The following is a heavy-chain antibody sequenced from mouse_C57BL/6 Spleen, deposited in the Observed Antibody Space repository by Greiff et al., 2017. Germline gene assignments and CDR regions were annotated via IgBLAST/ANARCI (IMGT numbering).Heavy chain of an antibody. CDR2: FHPYNDDT. CDR1: GYTFTTSP. J-gene: IGHJ4*01. V-gene: IGHV1-47*01. D-gene: IGHD3-1*01. Sequence: QVHVKQSGAELVKPGASVQMSCKASGYTFTTSPIEWMKQNHGKSLEWIGNFHPYNDDTKYNEKFKGKATLTVEKSSSTVYLELSRLTSDDSAVYYCARENWHRGYAMDYWGQGTSVTVSS. CDR3: ARENWHRGYAMDY.